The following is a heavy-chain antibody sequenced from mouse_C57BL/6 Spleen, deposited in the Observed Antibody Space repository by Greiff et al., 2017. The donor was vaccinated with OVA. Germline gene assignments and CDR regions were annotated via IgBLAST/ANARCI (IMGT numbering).Heavy chain of an antibody. CDR1: GYTFTDYN. Sequence: EVKLMESGPELVKPGASVKMSCKASGYTFTDYNMHWVKQSHGKSLEWIGYINPNNGGTSYNQKFKGKATLTVNKSSSTAYMELRSLTSEDSAVYYCARTQLRSPFAYWGQGTLVTVSA. CDR2: INPNNGGT. V-gene: IGHV1-22*01. D-gene: IGHD3-2*02. J-gene: IGHJ3*01. CDR3: ARTQLRSPFAY.